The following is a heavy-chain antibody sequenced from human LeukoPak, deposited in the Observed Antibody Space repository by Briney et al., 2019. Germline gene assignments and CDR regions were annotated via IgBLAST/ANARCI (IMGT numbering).Heavy chain of an antibody. D-gene: IGHD4-17*01. V-gene: IGHV3-30*04. CDR1: GFTFSTNA. CDR2: ISYDGTDK. J-gene: IGHJ4*02. CDR3: ARGYYGDYTFDY. Sequence: PGGSLRLSCAASGFTFSTNAMHWVRQAPGKGLEWVAVISYDGTDKYYADSVKDRFTISRDNAKNSLYLQMNSLRAEDTAVYYCARGYYGDYTFDYWGQGTLVTVSS.